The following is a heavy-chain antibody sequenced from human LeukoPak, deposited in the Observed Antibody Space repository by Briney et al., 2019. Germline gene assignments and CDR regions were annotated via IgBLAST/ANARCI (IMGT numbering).Heavy chain of an antibody. V-gene: IGHV4-59*01. Sequence: SETLSLTCTVPGGSISSYYWSWIRQPPGKGLEWIGYIYYSGSTNYNPSLKSRVTISVDTSKSQFSLKLSSVTAADTAVYYCARADSSSWYGIGGLDYWGQGTLVTVSS. J-gene: IGHJ4*02. CDR1: GGSISSYY. D-gene: IGHD6-13*01. CDR2: IYYSGST. CDR3: ARADSSSWYGIGGLDY.